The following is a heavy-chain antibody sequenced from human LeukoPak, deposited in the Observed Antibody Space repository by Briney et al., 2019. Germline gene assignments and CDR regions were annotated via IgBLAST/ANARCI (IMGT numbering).Heavy chain of an antibody. CDR2: MSGRGGRT. CDR1: GLTFSSYA. Sequence: AGGSLRLSYAASGLTFSSYAMSWVRQAPGKGREWVSSMSGRGGRTYYADAVKGRFTISRDNSKNTLYLQMTSLRDADTAVYYCANDQADMISLRGDAFDIWGQGTMVPVSS. J-gene: IGHJ3*02. D-gene: IGHD3-22*01. CDR3: ANDQADMISLRGDAFDI. V-gene: IGHV3-23*01.